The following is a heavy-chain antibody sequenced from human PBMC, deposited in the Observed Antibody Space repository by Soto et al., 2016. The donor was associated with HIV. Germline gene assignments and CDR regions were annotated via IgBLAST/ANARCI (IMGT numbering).Heavy chain of an antibody. V-gene: IGHV3-73*01. CDR3: TRDSGTYNWLDP. J-gene: IGHJ5*02. D-gene: IGHD1-26*01. Sequence: EVQLVESGGGLVQPGGSLKLSCAVSGFIFSDCAIHWVRQASGKGLEWVGVVRTKAANTATEYAASVKGRLTISRDDSENTAYLQMNNLKTEDTAMYYCTRDSGTYNWLDPWGQGTLVTVSS. CDR1: GFIFSDCA. CDR2: VRTKAANTAT.